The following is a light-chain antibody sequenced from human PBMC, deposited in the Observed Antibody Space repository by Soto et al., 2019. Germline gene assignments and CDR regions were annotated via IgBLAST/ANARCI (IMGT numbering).Light chain of an antibody. CDR2: AAS. CDR1: ESISKW. J-gene: IGKJ4*01. V-gene: IGKV1-39*01. Sequence: DIQMTQSPSTLSASVGDRDTITCRASESISKWLAWYHQKPGKAPKLLIYAASTLQSGVPSRFSGSGSATDFTPTISGMQHEDFANYYCQQSYSTPLTFSGGTKGDIK. CDR3: QQSYSTPLT.